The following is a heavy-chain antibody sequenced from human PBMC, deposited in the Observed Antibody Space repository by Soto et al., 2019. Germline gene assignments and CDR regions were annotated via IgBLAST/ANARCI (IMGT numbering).Heavy chain of an antibody. D-gene: IGHD6-19*01. V-gene: IGHV3-33*01. Sequence: QVQLVESGGGVVQPGRSLRLSCAASGFTFSSYGMHWVRQAPGKGLEWVAVIWYDGSNKYYADSVKGRFTISRDNSKNTLYLQMNSLRAEDTAVYYCARDLVSSGPETVGYYYGMDVWGQGTTVTVSS. J-gene: IGHJ6*02. CDR3: ARDLVSSGPETVGYYYGMDV. CDR1: GFTFSSYG. CDR2: IWYDGSNK.